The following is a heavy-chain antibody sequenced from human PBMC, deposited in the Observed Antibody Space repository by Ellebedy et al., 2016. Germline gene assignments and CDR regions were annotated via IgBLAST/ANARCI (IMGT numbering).Heavy chain of an antibody. V-gene: IGHV4-30-4*02. D-gene: IGHD6-13*01. CDR2: IYYSGST. Sequence: SETLSLTCTVSGGSISSGDYYWSWIRQPPGTGLEWIGYIYYSGSTYYNPSLKSRVTISGDTSKNQFSLKLSSVTAADTAVYYCASGEVVLSAAAGACFDYWGQGTLVTVSS. J-gene: IGHJ4*02. CDR1: GGSISSGDYY. CDR3: ASGEVVLSAAAGACFDY.